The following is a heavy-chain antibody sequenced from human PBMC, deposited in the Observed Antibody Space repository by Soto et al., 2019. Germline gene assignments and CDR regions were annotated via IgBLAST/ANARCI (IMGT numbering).Heavy chain of an antibody. CDR1: GGFVSSGSYY. Sequence: QVQLQQWGAGLLKPSETLSLTCAVYGGFVSSGSYYWSWIRQPPRKGLEWIGEMSHSGGTHFNPSPKSRFTISGDTSKNQFSLTRTSVTAADTALYYCARVERGTATTVVDAFDIWGPGTMVTVSS. CDR2: MSHSGGT. CDR3: ARVERGTATTVVDAFDI. D-gene: IGHD1-7*01. J-gene: IGHJ3*02. V-gene: IGHV4-34*01.